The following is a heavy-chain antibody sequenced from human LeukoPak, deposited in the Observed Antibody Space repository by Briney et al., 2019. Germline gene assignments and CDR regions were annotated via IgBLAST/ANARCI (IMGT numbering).Heavy chain of an antibody. J-gene: IGHJ4*02. CDR2: IYDSEST. Sequence: NPSETLSLTCTVSGGSISSGDYYWSWIRQHPGKGLEWIGYIYDSESTNYNPSLKSRVTISLDTSKSQFSLKLSSVTAADTAVYYCARHSNNGWYTIDYWGQGTLVTVSS. CDR3: ARHSNNGWYTIDY. CDR1: GGSISSGDYY. V-gene: IGHV4-61*08. D-gene: IGHD6-19*01.